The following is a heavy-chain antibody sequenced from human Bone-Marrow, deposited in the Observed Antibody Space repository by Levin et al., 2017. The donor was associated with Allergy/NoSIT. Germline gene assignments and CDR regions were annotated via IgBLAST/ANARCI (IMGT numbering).Heavy chain of an antibody. J-gene: IGHJ4*02. CDR3: ARSRWSGYHSHFDY. CDR1: GGSMRSSSYY. V-gene: IGHV4-39*01. D-gene: IGHD3-3*01. Sequence: ASETLSLTCSVSGGSMRSSSYYWGWIRQPPGKGLEWIGSVYYSGSTYYCPSVKSRVTVSVDTSQSQFSLKLSSVTAADTAVYYCARSRWSGYHSHFDYWGQGILVTVSP. CDR2: VYYSGST.